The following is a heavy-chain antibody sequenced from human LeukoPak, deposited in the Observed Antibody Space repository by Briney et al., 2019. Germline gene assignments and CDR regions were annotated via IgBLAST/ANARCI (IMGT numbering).Heavy chain of an antibody. CDR2: IYTGGT. CDR1: GFTVSSIY. CDR3: VSSPVLRYFAY. V-gene: IGHV3-66*01. D-gene: IGHD3-9*01. J-gene: IGHJ4*02. Sequence: GGSLRLSCAASGFTVSSIYMTWVRQAPGRGLEWVSVIYTGGTYYADSVKGRFTISRDDSKNTLHLQMKSLRAEDTAVYYCVSSPVLRYFAYWGQGTLVSVSS.